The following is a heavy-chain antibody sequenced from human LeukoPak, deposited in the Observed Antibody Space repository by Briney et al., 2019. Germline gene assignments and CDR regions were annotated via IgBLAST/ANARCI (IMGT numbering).Heavy chain of an antibody. J-gene: IGHJ4*02. V-gene: IGHV4-38-2*01. CDR1: GYSISSGYY. CDR3: ARVEYGSGSYWIDY. Sequence: SETLSLTCAVSGYSISSGYYWGWIRQPPGKGLEWIGRIYTSGSTNYNPSLKSRVTMSVDTSKNQFSLKLSSVTAADTAVYYCARVEYGSGSYWIDYWGQGTLVTVSS. CDR2: IYTSGST. D-gene: IGHD3-10*01.